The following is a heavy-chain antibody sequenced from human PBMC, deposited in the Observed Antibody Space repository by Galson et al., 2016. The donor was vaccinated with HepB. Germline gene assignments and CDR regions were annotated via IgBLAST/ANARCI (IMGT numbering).Heavy chain of an antibody. CDR2: SVPILGMA. CDR3: ARDAVAVGGTLHFYYYGMDV. D-gene: IGHD6-13*01. V-gene: IGHV1-69*04. J-gene: IGHJ6*02. CDR1: GGTFSTYA. Sequence: KVSCKASGGTFSTYAFSWVRQAPGQGLEWVGRSVPILGMANYAQKFQGRVTITADKSTNTSYMELSSLRSEDTAVYYCARDAVAVGGTLHFYYYGMDVWGQGTTVTVSS.